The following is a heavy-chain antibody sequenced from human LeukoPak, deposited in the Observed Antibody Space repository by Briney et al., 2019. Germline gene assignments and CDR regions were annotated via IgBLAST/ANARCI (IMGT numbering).Heavy chain of an antibody. CDR2: INPSGGST. J-gene: IGHJ6*02. CDR1: GYTFTSYY. V-gene: IGHV1-46*01. D-gene: IGHD4-23*01. CDR3: ARERLRTTVVTPYYYYGMDV. Sequence: ASVKVSFKASGYTFTSYYMHWVRQAPGQRLEWMGIINPSGGSTSYAQKFQGRVTMTRDTSTSTVYMELSSLRSEDTAVYYCARERLRTTVVTPYYYYGMDVWGQGTTVTVSS.